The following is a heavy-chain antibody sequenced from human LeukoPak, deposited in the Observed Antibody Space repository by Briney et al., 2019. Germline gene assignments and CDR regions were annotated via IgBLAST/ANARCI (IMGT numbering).Heavy chain of an antibody. D-gene: IGHD5-12*01. Sequence: GGSLRLSCAASGFTFSNYWMHWVRQVPGKGLVCVSRINIDGTSTSYADSVKGRFTISRDNAKNSLYLQMNSLRAEDTAVYYCTRGGGAGTNFRYSGYDVYYYYYIDVWGKGTTVTVSS. CDR1: GFTFSNYW. J-gene: IGHJ6*03. V-gene: IGHV3-74*01. CDR2: INIDGTST. CDR3: TRGGGAGTNFRYSGYDVYYYYYIDV.